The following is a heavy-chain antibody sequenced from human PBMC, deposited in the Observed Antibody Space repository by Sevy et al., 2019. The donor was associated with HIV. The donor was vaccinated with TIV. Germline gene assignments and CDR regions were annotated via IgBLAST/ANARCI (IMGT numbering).Heavy chain of an antibody. D-gene: IGHD6-13*01. Sequence: ASVKVSCKASGGTFTSYAISWVRLAPGQGLEWMGGIIPVFGTANYAQKFQGTVTITADKSTSTAYMELSSLGSEDTALYYCARFGYSSSWSATHFDYWGQGTLVTVSS. CDR1: GGTFTSYA. J-gene: IGHJ4*02. CDR3: ARFGYSSSWSATHFDY. V-gene: IGHV1-69*06. CDR2: IIPVFGTA.